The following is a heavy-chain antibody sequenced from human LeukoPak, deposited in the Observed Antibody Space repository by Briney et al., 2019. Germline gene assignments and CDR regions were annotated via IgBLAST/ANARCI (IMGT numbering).Heavy chain of an antibody. D-gene: IGHD3-22*01. CDR3: ARTPPMEYYDSPPYYYMDV. V-gene: IGHV1-69*05. CDR1: GGTFSSYA. J-gene: IGHJ6*03. Sequence: ASVKVSCKASGGTFSSYAISWVRQAPGQGLEWMGGIIPVFGTANYAQKFQGRVTITTDKSTSTAYMELSSLRSEDTAVYYCARTPPMEYYDSPPYYYMDVWGKGTTVTVSS. CDR2: IIPVFGTA.